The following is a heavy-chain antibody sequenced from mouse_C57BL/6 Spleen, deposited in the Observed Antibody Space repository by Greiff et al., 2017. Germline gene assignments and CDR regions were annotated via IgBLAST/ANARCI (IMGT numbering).Heavy chain of an antibody. D-gene: IGHD2-3*01. CDR3: ARHEDGIYDGYYNWYFDV. J-gene: IGHJ1*03. V-gene: IGHV1-62-2*01. CDR1: GYTFTEYT. Sequence: VQLQQSGAELVKPGASVKLSCKASGYTFTEYTIHWVKQRSGQGLEWIGWFYPGSGSIKYNEKFKDKATLTADKSSSTVYMELSRLTSEDSAVYFCARHEDGIYDGYYNWYFDVWGTGTTVTVSS. CDR2: FYPGSGSI.